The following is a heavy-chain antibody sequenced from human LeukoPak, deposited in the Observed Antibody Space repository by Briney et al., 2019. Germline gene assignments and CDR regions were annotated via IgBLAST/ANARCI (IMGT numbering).Heavy chain of an antibody. CDR3: AKDHEWGHFDY. D-gene: IGHD1-26*01. Sequence: GGSLRLSCAASGFTFSSNAISWVRQAPGKGLEWVSAISGSGGSTYYADSVKGRFTISRDNSKNTLYLQMNSLRAEDTAVYYCAKDHEWGHFDYWGQGTLVTVSS. V-gene: IGHV3-23*01. J-gene: IGHJ4*02. CDR1: GFTFSSNA. CDR2: ISGSGGST.